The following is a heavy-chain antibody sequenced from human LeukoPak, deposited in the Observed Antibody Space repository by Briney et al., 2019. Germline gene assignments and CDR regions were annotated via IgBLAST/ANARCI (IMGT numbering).Heavy chain of an antibody. CDR1: GGTFSSYA. D-gene: IGHD3-10*01. CDR2: IIPIFGTA. CDR3: ARGDFSITMVRGVKDAFDI. Sequence: SVKVSCKASGGTFSSYAISWVRQAPGQGLEWMGGIIPIFGTANYAQKFQGRVTITADESTSTAYMELSRLRSDDTAVYYCARGDFSITMVRGVKDAFDIWGQGTMVTVSS. J-gene: IGHJ3*02. V-gene: IGHV1-69*13.